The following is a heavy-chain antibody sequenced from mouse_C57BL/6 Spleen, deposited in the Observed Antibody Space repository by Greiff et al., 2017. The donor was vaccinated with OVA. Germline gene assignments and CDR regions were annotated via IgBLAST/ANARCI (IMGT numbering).Heavy chain of an antibody. J-gene: IGHJ2*01. V-gene: IGHV5-16*01. CDR2: INYDGSST. CDR1: GFTFSDYY. Sequence: EVQRVESEGGLVQPGSSMKLSCTASGFTFSDYYMSWVRQVPEKGLEWVANINYDGSSTYYLDSLKSRFIISRDNAKNMLYLQMSSLKSEDTATYYCAREGGSSSFDYWGQGTTLTVSS. D-gene: IGHD1-1*01. CDR3: AREGGSSSFDY.